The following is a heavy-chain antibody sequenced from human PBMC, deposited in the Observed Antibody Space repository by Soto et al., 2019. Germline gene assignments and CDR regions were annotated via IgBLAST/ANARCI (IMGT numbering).Heavy chain of an antibody. CDR1: GFTFSSYA. CDR3: ARSSGGSGKLWNYYGMDV. CDR2: ISSGSSYI. V-gene: IGHV3-21*06. Sequence: GGSLRLPCAASGFTFSSYAMTWVRQAPGKGLEWVSSISSGSSYIYYADSVKGRFTISRDNAKNSLYLQMNSLRAEDTAVYYCARSSGGSGKLWNYYGMDVWGQGTTVTVSS. J-gene: IGHJ6*02. D-gene: IGHD3-10*01.